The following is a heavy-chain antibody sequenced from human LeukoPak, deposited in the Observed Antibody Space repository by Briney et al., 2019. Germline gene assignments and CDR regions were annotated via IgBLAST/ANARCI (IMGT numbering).Heavy chain of an antibody. CDR3: AKDQRYDFWSGNWFDP. CDR1: GFTFSSYW. J-gene: IGHJ5*02. V-gene: IGHV3-23*01. Sequence: GGSLRLSCAASGFTFSSYWMHWVRQAPGKGLEWVSGISGSGGSTYYADSVKGRFTISRDNSKNTLYLQMNSLRAEDTAVHYCAKDQRYDFWSGNWFDPWGQGTLVTVSS. CDR2: ISGSGGST. D-gene: IGHD3-3*01.